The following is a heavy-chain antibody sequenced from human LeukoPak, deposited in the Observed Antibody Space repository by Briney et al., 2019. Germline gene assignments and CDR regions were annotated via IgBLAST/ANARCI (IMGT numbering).Heavy chain of an antibody. CDR1: GFTLSRHS. D-gene: IGHD4/OR15-4a*01. V-gene: IGHV3-21*04. J-gene: IGHJ4*02. Sequence: NPGGSLRLSCAASGFTLSRHSMNWVRQAPGKGLEWVSSISSSSSYIYYADSVKGRFTTSRDNAKSSLYLQMNSLRAEDTAVYYCARRAGAYSHPYDYWGQGTLVTVSS. CDR2: ISSSSSYI. CDR3: ARRAGAYSHPYDY.